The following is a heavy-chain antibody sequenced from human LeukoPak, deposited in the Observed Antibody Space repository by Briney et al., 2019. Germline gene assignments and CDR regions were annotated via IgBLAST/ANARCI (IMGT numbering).Heavy chain of an antibody. Sequence: AETLCLTCTVSGGSISSYCWSWVRQPPGKGLEWLGYIYYSGSTNYNPSLKSRVTISVDTSNNQFSLKLSSVTAAATAVYYCARTRDYDVSGSYFFDYWGHGTLVTVSS. CDR3: ARTRDYDVSGSYFFDY. CDR2: IYYSGST. V-gene: IGHV4-59*01. CDR1: GGSISSYC. D-gene: IGHD3-10*01. J-gene: IGHJ4*03.